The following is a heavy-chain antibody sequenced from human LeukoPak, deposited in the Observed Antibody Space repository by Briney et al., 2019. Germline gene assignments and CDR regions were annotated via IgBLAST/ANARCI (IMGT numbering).Heavy chain of an antibody. J-gene: IGHJ4*02. D-gene: IGHD6-6*01. V-gene: IGHV3-74*01. CDR3: VGTIASRGSEY. CDR2: LPPDELGI. CDR1: GFTFTNYW. Sequence: PGGSLRLSRAASGFTFTNYWMHWVLQARGMGLVWVSRLPPDELGIIYADSVKGRFTVSRDNAKNTVYLQMNNLRVDDTAMYYCVGTIASRGSEYWGQGALVTVSS.